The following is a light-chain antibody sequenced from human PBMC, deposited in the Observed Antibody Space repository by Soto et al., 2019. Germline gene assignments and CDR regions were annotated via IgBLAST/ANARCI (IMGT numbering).Light chain of an antibody. CDR1: QGSGNF. Sequence: DIQMTQSPSSLSASVGDTVTITCRASQGSGNFLAWFQQKPGKAPTSLISEASSLQSGVPSRFSGSGSGTDVTLTISSLQPEDFATYYCQQYHSYPVTFGGGTKVEFK. J-gene: IGKJ4*01. V-gene: IGKV1-16*01. CDR2: EAS. CDR3: QQYHSYPVT.